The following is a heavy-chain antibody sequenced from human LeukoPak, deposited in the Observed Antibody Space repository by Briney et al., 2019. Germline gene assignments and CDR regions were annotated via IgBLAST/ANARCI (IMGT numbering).Heavy chain of an antibody. CDR1: GGSITSSSYY. J-gene: IGHJ6*03. CDR3: ARETSQKGAHYMDV. CDR2: IYYSGGT. D-gene: IGHD3-16*01. V-gene: IGHV4-39*07. Sequence: SETLSLTCTVSGGSITSSSYYWGWIRQPPGKGLEWIGIIYYSGGTYYNPSLKSRVTISVDTSKNRFSLKLSSVTAADTAVYYCARETSQKGAHYMDVWGKGTTVTISS.